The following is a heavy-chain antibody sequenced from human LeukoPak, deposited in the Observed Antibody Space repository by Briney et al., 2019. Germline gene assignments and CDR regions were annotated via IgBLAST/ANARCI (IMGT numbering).Heavy chain of an antibody. Sequence: EPSETLSLTCTVSGGSISSYYWSWIRQPPGKGLEWIGYIYYSGSTNYNPSLKSRVTISVDTSKNQFSLKLSSVTAADTAVYYCARLISRNDAFDMWGQGTMVTVSS. CDR3: ARLISRNDAFDM. J-gene: IGHJ3*02. D-gene: IGHD1-14*01. CDR1: GGSISSYY. V-gene: IGHV4-59*08. CDR2: IYYSGST.